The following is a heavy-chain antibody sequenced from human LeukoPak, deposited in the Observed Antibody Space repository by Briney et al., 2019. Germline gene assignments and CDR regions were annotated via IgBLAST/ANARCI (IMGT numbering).Heavy chain of an antibody. CDR1: GGSIKSSTYY. CDR3: ARWYYFDSSGYYFDY. Sequence: SETLSLTCTVSGGSIKSSTYYWGWIRQPPGKGLEWIGNIYYSGSTYYSPSLKSRVTISIDTSKNQFSLKLSSVTAADTAWYYCARWYYFDSSGYYFDYWGQGAQVTVSS. D-gene: IGHD3-22*01. J-gene: IGHJ4*02. V-gene: IGHV4-39*07. CDR2: IYYSGST.